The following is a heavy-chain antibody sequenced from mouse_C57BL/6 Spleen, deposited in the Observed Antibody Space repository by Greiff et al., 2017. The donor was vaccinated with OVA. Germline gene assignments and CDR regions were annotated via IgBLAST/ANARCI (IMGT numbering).Heavy chain of an antibody. CDR1: GFTFSDFY. CDR2: SRNKANDYTT. V-gene: IGHV7-1*01. Sequence: DVMLVESGGGLVQSGRSLRLSCATSGFTFSDFYMEWVRQAPGKGLEWIAASRNKANDYTTEYSASVKGRFIVSRDTSQSILYLQMNALRAEDTAIYYCARDALYYDYAYWYFDVWGTGTTVTVSS. CDR3: ARDALYYDYAYWYFDV. J-gene: IGHJ1*03. D-gene: IGHD2-4*01.